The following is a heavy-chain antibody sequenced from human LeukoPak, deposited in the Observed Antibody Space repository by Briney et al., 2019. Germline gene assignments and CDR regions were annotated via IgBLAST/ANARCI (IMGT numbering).Heavy chain of an antibody. CDR1: GGSFSGYY. V-gene: IGHV4-34*01. J-gene: IGHJ4*02. D-gene: IGHD6-13*01. CDR3: ARMAAAGNGY. CDR2: INHSGST. Sequence: SETLSLTCAVYGGSFSGYYWSWIRQPPGKGLEWIGEINHSGSTNYNPSLKSRVTISVDTSKNQFPLKLSSVTAADTAVYYCARMAAAGNGYWGQGTLVTVSS.